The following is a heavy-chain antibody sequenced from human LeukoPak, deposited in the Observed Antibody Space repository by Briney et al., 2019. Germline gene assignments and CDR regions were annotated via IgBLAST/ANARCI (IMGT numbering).Heavy chain of an antibody. CDR2: LYHPDST. CDR3: ARQYDSYFYYYLDL. J-gene: IGHJ6*03. CDR1: GYPINSAYY. V-gene: IGHV4-38-2*01. D-gene: IGHD2-2*01. Sequence: SETLSLTCAVSGYPINSAYYWVWVRQPPGKGLAWIGSLYHPDSTYYNPPLERRVTMSVDTSRNQFSLKLSFVTAADTAVYYCARQYDSYFYYYLDLWGTGTAVTVSS.